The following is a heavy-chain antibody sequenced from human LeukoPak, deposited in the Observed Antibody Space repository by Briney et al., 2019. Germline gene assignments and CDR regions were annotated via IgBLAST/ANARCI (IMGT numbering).Heavy chain of an antibody. CDR1: GGSISSYY. J-gene: IGHJ3*02. D-gene: IGHD3-3*01. CDR3: ASALTIFGVVITRAFDI. Sequence: SETLSLTCTVSGGSISSYYWSWIRQPPGKGLEWIGYIYYSGSTNYNPSLKSRVTISVDTSKNQFSLKLSSVTAADTAVYYCASALTIFGVVITRAFDIWGQGTMVTVSS. CDR2: IYYSGST. V-gene: IGHV4-59*08.